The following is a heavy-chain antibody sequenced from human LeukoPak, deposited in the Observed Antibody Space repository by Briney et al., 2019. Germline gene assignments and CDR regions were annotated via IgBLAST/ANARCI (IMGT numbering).Heavy chain of an antibody. Sequence: VASVKVSCTASGYIFVDFYMYWVRQAPGQGLEWMGWINPNSGGTSSAQKFQGRVTLTRDTSISTAFMELNSLRSDDTAVYYCARGGEPKWELLYQDYWGQGTLVTVSS. V-gene: IGHV1-2*02. D-gene: IGHD1-26*01. J-gene: IGHJ4*02. CDR3: ARGGEPKWELLYQDY. CDR2: INPNSGGT. CDR1: GYIFVDFY.